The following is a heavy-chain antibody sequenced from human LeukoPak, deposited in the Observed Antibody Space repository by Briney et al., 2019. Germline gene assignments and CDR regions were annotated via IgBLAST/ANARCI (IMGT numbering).Heavy chain of an antibody. V-gene: IGHV3-33*03. CDR1: GFTFNNYG. CDR3: ASRRYGGNPDY. CDR2: IWYDGTNK. J-gene: IGHJ4*02. D-gene: IGHD4-23*01. Sequence: GGSLRLSCAASGFTFNNYGMHWVRQAPGKGLEWVALIWYDGTNKYYGDSVKGRFTISRDNAKNSLYLQMNSLRAEDTAVYCCASRRYGGNPDYWGQGTLVTVSS.